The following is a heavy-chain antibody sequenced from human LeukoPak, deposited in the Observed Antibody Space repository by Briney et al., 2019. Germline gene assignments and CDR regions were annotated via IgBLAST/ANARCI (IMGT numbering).Heavy chain of an antibody. CDR2: ISTSSSYI. V-gene: IGHV3-21*04. Sequence: GGSLRLSCAASGFTFSGSTMNWVRQAPGKGLEWVSFISTSSSYIYYADSVRGRFTISRDNAKNSLYLQMNSLRAEDTAVYYCAKDETYYYDSSGYYRGSYFDYWGQGTLVTVSS. J-gene: IGHJ4*02. CDR1: GFTFSGST. D-gene: IGHD3-22*01. CDR3: AKDETYYYDSSGYYRGSYFDY.